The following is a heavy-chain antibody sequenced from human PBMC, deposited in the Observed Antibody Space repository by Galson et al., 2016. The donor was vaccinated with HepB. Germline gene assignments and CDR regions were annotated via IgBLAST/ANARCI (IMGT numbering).Heavy chain of an antibody. CDR1: GGSISRSSDY. D-gene: IGHD3-10*01. V-gene: IGHV4-39*07. J-gene: IGHJ6*02. CDR2: IYYSGST. Sequence: SETLSLTCSVSGGSISRSSDYWGWIRQPPGKGLEWIGTIYYSGSTYYNPSLNSRVTISVDTSKNQFSLKVSSVTAADTAVYYCARAVWLPLSGMDVWGQGTMVTVSS. CDR3: ARAVWLPLSGMDV.